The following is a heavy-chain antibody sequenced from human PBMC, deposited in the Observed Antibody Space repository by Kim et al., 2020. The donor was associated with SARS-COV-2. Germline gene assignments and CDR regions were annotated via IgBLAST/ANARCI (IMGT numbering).Heavy chain of an antibody. CDR2: NGNA. D-gene: IGHD1-1*01. V-gene: IGHV1-3*01. Sequence: NGNAKFSQKFQGRVTITRDMAASTAYMELSSLTSEDTAVYYCARRGMFDYWGQGTLVTVSS. J-gene: IGHJ4*02. CDR3: ARRGMFDY.